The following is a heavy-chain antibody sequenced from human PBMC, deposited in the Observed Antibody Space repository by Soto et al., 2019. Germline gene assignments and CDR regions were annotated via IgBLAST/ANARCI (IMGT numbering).Heavy chain of an antibody. D-gene: IGHD2-15*01. CDR3: ARGLSRDYYYYGMDV. Sequence: ASVKVSCKASGYTFTGYYRHWVRQAPGQGLEWMGWINPNSGGTNYAQKFQGWVTMTRDTSISTAYMELSRLRSDDTAVYYCARGLSRDYYYYGMDVWGQGTTVTVSS. J-gene: IGHJ6*02. CDR1: GYTFTGYY. V-gene: IGHV1-2*04. CDR2: INPNSGGT.